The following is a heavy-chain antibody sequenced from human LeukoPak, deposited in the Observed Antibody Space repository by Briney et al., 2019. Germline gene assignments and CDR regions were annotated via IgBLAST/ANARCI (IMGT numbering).Heavy chain of an antibody. D-gene: IGHD3-10*01. CDR1: GFTFSSYA. CDR2: IYSGGST. J-gene: IGHJ4*02. CDR3: ARDARRWFGELYSPPQDY. V-gene: IGHV3-66*01. Sequence: PGGSLRLSCAASGFTFSSYAMSWVRQAPGKGLEWVSVIYSGGSTYYADSVKGRFTISRDNSKNTLYLQMNSLRAEDTAVYYCARDARRWFGELYSPPQDYWGQGTLVTVSS.